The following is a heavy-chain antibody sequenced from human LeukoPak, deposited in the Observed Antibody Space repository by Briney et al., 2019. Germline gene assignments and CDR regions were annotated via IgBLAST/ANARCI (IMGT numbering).Heavy chain of an antibody. Sequence: GGSLRLSCAASGFTFSSYVMHWVRQAPGKGLEWVTFIQYDGTNKYYADSVKGRFTISRDNSKNTLYLQMNSLRAEDTAVYYCARGEVPAAISLLDYWGQGTLVTVSS. CDR3: ARGEVPAAISLLDY. V-gene: IGHV3-30*02. CDR1: GFTFSSYV. CDR2: IQYDGTNK. D-gene: IGHD2-2*01. J-gene: IGHJ4*02.